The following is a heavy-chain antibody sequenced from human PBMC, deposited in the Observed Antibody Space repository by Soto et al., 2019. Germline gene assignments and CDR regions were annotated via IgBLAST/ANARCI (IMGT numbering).Heavy chain of an antibody. CDR1: GGSISSSSYY. J-gene: IGHJ4*02. V-gene: IGHV4-39*01. Sequence: QLQLQESGPGLVKPSETLSLTCTVSGGSISSSSYYWGWIRQPPGKGLEWIGSIYYSGSTYYNPSLKSRVTISVDTSKNQFSLKLSSVTAADTAVYYCARCHITYSGSYFDYWGQGTLVTVSS. CDR3: ARCHITYSGSYFDY. CDR2: IYYSGST. D-gene: IGHD1-26*01.